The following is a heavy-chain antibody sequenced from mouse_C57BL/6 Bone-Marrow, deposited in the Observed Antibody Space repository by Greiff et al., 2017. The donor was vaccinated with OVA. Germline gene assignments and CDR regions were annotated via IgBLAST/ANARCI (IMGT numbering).Heavy chain of an antibody. Sequence: EVQLQQSGPELVKPGASVKISCKASGYTFTDYYMNWVKQSHGKSLEWIGDINPNNGGTSYNQKFKGKATLTVDKSSSTAYMELRSLTSEDSAVYYCARPLLITTVVATRGYWGQGTSVTVSS. V-gene: IGHV1-26*01. J-gene: IGHJ4*01. CDR3: ARPLLITTVVATRGY. CDR2: INPNNGGT. D-gene: IGHD1-1*01. CDR1: GYTFTDYY.